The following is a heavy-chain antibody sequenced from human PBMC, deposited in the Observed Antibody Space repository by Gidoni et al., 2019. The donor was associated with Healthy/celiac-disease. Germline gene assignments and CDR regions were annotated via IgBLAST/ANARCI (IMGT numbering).Heavy chain of an antibody. CDR1: GFPFSSYA. CDR2: ISGSGGST. Sequence: VQLLESGGGLVQPGGSLRLSCAASGFPFSSYAMSWVRQAPGKGLGWVSAISGSGGSTYYADSVKGRFTISRDNSKNTLYLQMNSLRAEDTAVYYCAKYILRAAAGNWFDPWGQGTLVTVSS. J-gene: IGHJ5*02. D-gene: IGHD6-13*01. CDR3: AKYILRAAAGNWFDP. V-gene: IGHV3-23*01.